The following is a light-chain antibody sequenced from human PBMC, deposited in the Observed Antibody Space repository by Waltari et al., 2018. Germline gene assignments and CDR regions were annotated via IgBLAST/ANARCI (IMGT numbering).Light chain of an antibody. Sequence: QSALTQPASVSGSPGQSITTSCTGTRSHGGGSNLVSWYQQHPGKAPRLMIYADSNRPSGSSNRFSGSKSGNTASLTISGLQAEDEAAYYCCSYAGSSTVKFGEGTYLTVL. J-gene: IGLJ2*01. V-gene: IGLV2-23*01. CDR1: RSHGGGSNL. CDR2: ADS. CDR3: CSYAGSSTVK.